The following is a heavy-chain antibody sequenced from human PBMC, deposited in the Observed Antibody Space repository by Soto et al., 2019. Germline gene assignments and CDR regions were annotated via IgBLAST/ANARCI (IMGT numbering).Heavy chain of an antibody. J-gene: IGHJ4*02. CDR3: ARLTEAVTTFVY. Sequence: GGSLRLSCAASGFTFSSYAMHWVRQAPGKGLEWVAIISYDGSNKYYADSVKGRFTISRDNSKNTLYLQMNSLRGEDTAVYYCARLTEAVTTFVYWGQGTPVTVSS. D-gene: IGHD1-1*01. CDR2: ISYDGSNK. CDR1: GFTFSSYA. V-gene: IGHV3-30*03.